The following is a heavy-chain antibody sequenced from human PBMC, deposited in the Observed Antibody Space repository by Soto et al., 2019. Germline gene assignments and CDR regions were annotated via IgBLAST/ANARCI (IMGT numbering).Heavy chain of an antibody. J-gene: IGHJ6*02. CDR1: GYTFPSHD. CDR3: ARNCIAVCGVYYCDRMDV. Sequence: ASVKVSCKASGYTFPSHDINWVRQATGQGIEWMGWMNPNSGNTGYAQKFQGRVTMTRNTSISTAYMELSSLRSDDTAVYYYARNCIAVCGVYYCDRMDVCGRRTTVTGSS. V-gene: IGHV1-8*01. CDR2: MNPNSGNT. D-gene: IGHD6-19*01.